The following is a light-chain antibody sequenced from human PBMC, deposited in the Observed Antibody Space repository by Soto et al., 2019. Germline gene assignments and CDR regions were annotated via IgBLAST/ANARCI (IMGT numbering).Light chain of an antibody. J-gene: IGKJ2*02. V-gene: IGKV1-39*01. CDR2: GAS. CDR3: QQGYYTNSCT. CDR1: QSISTY. Sequence: DIQLTQSPSSLSASVGDRVTITCRASQSISTYLNWYQQRPGKAPKLLIYGASSLQSGVPSRFGGSGSGTDFTLTISSLQPEDFATYYCQQGYYTNSCTFGQGTELEIK.